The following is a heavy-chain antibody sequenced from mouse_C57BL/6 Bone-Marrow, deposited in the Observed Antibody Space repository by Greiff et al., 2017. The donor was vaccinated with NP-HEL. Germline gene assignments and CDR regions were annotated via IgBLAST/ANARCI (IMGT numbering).Heavy chain of an antibody. V-gene: IGHV1-69*01. D-gene: IGHD2-3*01. CDR3: ARRRDGYYSDWFAY. CDR2: IDPSDSYT. J-gene: IGHJ3*01. CDR1: GYTFTSYW. Sequence: VQLQQPGAELVMPGASVKLSCKASGYTFTSYWMHWVKQRPGQGLEWIGEIDPSDSYTNYNQKFKGKSTLTVDKSSSTAYMQLSSLTSEDSAVYYCARRRDGYYSDWFAYWGQGTLVTVSA.